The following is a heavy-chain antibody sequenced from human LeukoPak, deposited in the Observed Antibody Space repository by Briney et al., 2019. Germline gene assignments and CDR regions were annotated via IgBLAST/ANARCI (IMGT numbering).Heavy chain of an antibody. CDR2: IYPGDSDT. CDR3: ARQSNYYDSSGYYYFGGIIVDY. D-gene: IGHD3-22*01. J-gene: IGHJ4*02. V-gene: IGHV5-51*01. Sequence: GESLKISCKGSGYSFTSYWIGWVRQMPGKGLEWMGIIYPGDSDTRYSPSFQGQVTISADKSISTAYLQWSSLKASDTAMYYCARQSNYYDSSGYYYFGGIIVDYWGQGTLVTVSS. CDR1: GYSFTSYW.